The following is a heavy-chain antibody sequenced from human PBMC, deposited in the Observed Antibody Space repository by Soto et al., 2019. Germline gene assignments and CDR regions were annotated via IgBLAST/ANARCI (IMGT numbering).Heavy chain of an antibody. Sequence: SETLSLTCTVSGGSISSYYWSWIRQPPGKGLEWIGYIYYSGSTNYTPSLKSRVTISVDTSKNQFSLKLSSVTAADTAVYYCARWNAGSSGGRFKRYFDYWGQGTLVTVSS. V-gene: IGHV4-59*01. CDR1: GGSISSYY. CDR2: IYYSGST. CDR3: ARWNAGSSGGRFKRYFDY. D-gene: IGHD6-19*01. J-gene: IGHJ4*02.